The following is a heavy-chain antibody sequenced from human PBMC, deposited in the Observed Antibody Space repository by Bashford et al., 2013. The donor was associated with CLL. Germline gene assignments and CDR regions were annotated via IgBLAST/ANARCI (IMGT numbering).Heavy chain of an antibody. D-gene: IGHD3-10*01. J-gene: IGHJ5*02. Sequence: SETLSLTCAVSGGSVMTSSCGLGPPGPRKGLEWIGEIYHVGNTQYNPSLRGRATISVDRSTNHISLRLSSVTAADTAVYYCVRQGFGESFGWLDPWGQGTLVTVSS. CDR2: IYHVGNT. CDR1: GGSVMTSSC. V-gene: IGHV4-4*02. CDR3: VRQGFGESFGWLDP.